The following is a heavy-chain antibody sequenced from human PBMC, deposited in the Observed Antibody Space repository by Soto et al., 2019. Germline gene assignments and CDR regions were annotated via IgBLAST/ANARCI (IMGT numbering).Heavy chain of an antibody. CDR3: AQDFSSSGYQVSYGMAV. J-gene: IGHJ6*02. V-gene: IGHV3-9*01. Sequence: GGSLRLSCAAASGFTFDDYAMHWVRQAPGKGLEWVSGISWDSGSLGYADSVKGRFTISRDNAKNSLNLQMNSLRAEHTALYYCAQDFSSSGYQVSYGMAVWGQGTTVTVSS. CDR1: GFTFDDYA. D-gene: IGHD5-12*01. CDR2: ISWDSGSL.